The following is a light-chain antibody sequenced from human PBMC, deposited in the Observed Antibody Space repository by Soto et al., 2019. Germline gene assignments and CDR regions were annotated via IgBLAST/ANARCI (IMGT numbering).Light chain of an antibody. Sequence: DIQMTQSPSSLPASVVDRVTISFRASQSISSYLNWYQQKPGKAPKLLIYKASTLKSGVPSRFSGSGSGTEFTLTISSLQPDDFATYYCQHHNSYSEAFGQGTKVDIK. CDR1: QSISSY. V-gene: IGKV1-5*03. J-gene: IGKJ1*01. CDR3: QHHNSYSEA. CDR2: KAS.